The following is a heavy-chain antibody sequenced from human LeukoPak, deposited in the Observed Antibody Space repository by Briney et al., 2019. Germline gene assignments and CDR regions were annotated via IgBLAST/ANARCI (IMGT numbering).Heavy chain of an antibody. J-gene: IGHJ4*02. Sequence: ASVKVSCKASGYTFTSYYMHWVRQAPGQGLEWMGTINPSGGSTSYAQKFQGRVTMTRDTSTSTVYMELSSLRSEDTAVYYCARDLPPNYYFDYWGQGTLVTVSS. CDR2: INPSGGST. V-gene: IGHV1-46*01. CDR1: GYTFTSYY. CDR3: ARDLPPNYYFDY.